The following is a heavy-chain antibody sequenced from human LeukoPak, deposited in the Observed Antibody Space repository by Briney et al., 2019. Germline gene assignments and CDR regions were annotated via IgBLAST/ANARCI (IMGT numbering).Heavy chain of an antibody. CDR2: INPNSGGT. J-gene: IGHJ4*02. CDR3: ARGFDWLEYYFDY. V-gene: IGHV1-2*02. Sequence: ASVKVSCKASGYTFTSYYMHWVRQAPGQGLEWMGWINPNSGGTDYARKFQGGVTMTRDTSISTAYMELNRLRSDDTAVYYCARGFDWLEYYFDYWGQGTLVTVSS. CDR1: GYTFTSYY. D-gene: IGHD3-9*01.